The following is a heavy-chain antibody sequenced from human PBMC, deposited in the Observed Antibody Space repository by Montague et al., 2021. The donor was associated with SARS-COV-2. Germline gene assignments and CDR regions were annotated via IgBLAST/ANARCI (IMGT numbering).Heavy chain of an antibody. J-gene: IGHJ4*02. D-gene: IGHD2-15*01. CDR3: ARHYSATLPAVY. Sequence: SETLSLTCTGSGGSISSVYWRWLRQHPGKGLEWIGYISDSGSTNYNPSLTSRVTMSVDTSKNQFSLKVNSVTAADTAVYYCARHYSATLPAVYWGQGTLVTVSS. CDR2: ISDSGST. CDR1: GGSISSVY. V-gene: IGHV4-59*08.